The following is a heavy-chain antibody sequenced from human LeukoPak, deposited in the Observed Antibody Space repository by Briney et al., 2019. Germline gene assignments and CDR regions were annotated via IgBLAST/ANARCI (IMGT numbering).Heavy chain of an antibody. V-gene: IGHV3-48*04. J-gene: IGHJ1*01. Sequence: GSLRLSCAASGFTFSSYTMNWVRQAPGKGLEWISSIGGSGSTIYYADSVKGRFTTSRDNAKNSLYLQMNSLRAEDTAVYYCARDDCSGGTCYGYFQHWGQGTLVTVSS. CDR1: GFTFSSYT. D-gene: IGHD2-15*01. CDR2: IGGSGSTI. CDR3: ARDDCSGGTCYGYFQH.